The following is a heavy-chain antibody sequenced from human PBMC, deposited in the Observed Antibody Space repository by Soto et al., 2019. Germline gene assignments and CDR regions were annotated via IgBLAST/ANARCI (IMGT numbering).Heavy chain of an antibody. CDR2: IYPGDSDT. J-gene: IGHJ4*02. D-gene: IGHD4-17*01. V-gene: IGHV5-51*01. Sequence: PXVSLKISFQGSGYSFTSYWIGWVRQIPGKGLEWMGIIYPGDSDTRYSPSFQGQVTISADKSISTAYLQWSSLKASDTAMYYCARHADYGGNSGGLDYWGQGTLVTVSS. CDR1: GYSFTSYW. CDR3: ARHADYGGNSGGLDY.